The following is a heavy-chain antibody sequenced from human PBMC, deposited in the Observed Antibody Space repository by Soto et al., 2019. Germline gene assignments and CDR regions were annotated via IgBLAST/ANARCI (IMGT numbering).Heavy chain of an antibody. CDR3: ARNGFERFFDY. CDR1: GYSISSGYY. V-gene: IGHV4-38-2*01. CDR2: ISHSGST. J-gene: IGHJ4*02. Sequence: SETLSLTCAVSGYSISSGYYWGWIRQPPGKGLEWIGSISHSGSTYYNPSLKSRVTISVDTSKKQFSLKLRSVTAADTAVYYCARNGFERFFDYWGRGTLVTVSS. D-gene: IGHD2-8*01.